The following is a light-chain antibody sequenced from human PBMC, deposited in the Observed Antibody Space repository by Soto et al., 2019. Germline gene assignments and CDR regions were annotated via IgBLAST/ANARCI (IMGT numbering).Light chain of an antibody. Sequence: EIVMTQSPATLSVSPGERATLSCRASQSVSSNLAWYQQKPGQAPRLLIYGASTRATGIPARFSGSGSGTELTLTISSLQSEDFAVYYCQQYNTWPPITFGQGTRLEIK. CDR1: QSVSSN. CDR3: QQYNTWPPIT. CDR2: GAS. J-gene: IGKJ5*01. V-gene: IGKV3-15*01.